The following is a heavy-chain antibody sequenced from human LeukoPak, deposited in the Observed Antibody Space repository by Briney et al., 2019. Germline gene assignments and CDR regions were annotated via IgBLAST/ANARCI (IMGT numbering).Heavy chain of an antibody. CDR3: AKDINVVPAAIGGFQH. CDR2: IRYDGSDK. D-gene: IGHD2-2*02. Sequence: GGSLRLSCAASGFTFSNYGMHWVRQAPGKGLEWVAFIRYDGSDKYYADSVKGRLTISRDNSKNTLYLQMNSLRAEDTAVYYCAKDINVVPAAIGGFQHWGQGTLVTVSS. CDR1: GFTFSNYG. J-gene: IGHJ1*01. V-gene: IGHV3-30*02.